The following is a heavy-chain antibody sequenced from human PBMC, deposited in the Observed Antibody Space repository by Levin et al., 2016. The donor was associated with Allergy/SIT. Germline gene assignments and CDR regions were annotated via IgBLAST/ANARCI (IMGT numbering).Heavy chain of an antibody. CDR2: MNPNSGNT. V-gene: IGHV1-8*01. J-gene: IGHJ6*02. CDR3: ARGDCSGGSCYYFRNLHYYYYGMDV. Sequence: WVRQAPGQGLEWMGWMNPNSGNTGYAQKFQGRVTMTRNTSISTAYMELSSLRSEDTAVYYCARGDCSGGSCYYFRNLHYYYYGMDVWGQGTTVTVSS. D-gene: IGHD2-15*01.